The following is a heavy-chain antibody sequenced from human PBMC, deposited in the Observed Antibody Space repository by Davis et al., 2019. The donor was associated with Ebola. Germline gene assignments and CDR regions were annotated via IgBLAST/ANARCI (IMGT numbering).Heavy chain of an antibody. CDR3: AKKPGGVVVAATPAFDY. CDR1: GYTFTDYY. J-gene: IGHJ4*02. V-gene: IGHV1-2*06. CDR2: INPHSGGT. D-gene: IGHD2-15*01. Sequence: AASVKVSCKASGYTFTDYYMHWVRQAPGQGLEWMGRINPHSGGTNYAQKFQGRVTMTRDTSISTAYMELSRLRSDDTAVYYCAKKPGGVVVAATPAFDYWGQGTLVTVSS.